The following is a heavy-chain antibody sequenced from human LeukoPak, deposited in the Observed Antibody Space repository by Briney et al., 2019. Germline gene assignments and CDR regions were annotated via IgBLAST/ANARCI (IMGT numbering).Heavy chain of an antibody. Sequence: PSETLSLTCAVYGGSFSGYYWSWIRQPPGKGLEWIGEINHSGSTNYNPSLKSRVTISVDTSKNQFSLKLSSVTAADTAVYYCAITGGSPMFGAFDIWGQGTMVTVSS. CDR1: GGSFSGYY. J-gene: IGHJ3*02. V-gene: IGHV4-34*01. CDR3: AITGGSPMFGAFDI. CDR2: INHSGST. D-gene: IGHD2-15*01.